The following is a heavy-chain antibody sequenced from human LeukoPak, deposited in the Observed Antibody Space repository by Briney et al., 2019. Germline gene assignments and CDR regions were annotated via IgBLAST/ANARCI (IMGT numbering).Heavy chain of an antibody. Sequence: ASVKVSCKASGYTFTDYYLHWLRQAPGQGLEWMGWVNPKSGATNYAQRFQGRVTMTWQTSISTGNMELSSLRSDDTAVYYWARAYQYGWFDPWGQGTLVTVSS. CDR3: ARAYQYGWFDP. J-gene: IGHJ5*02. CDR2: VNPKSGAT. CDR1: GYTFTDYY. D-gene: IGHD2/OR15-2a*01. V-gene: IGHV1-2*02.